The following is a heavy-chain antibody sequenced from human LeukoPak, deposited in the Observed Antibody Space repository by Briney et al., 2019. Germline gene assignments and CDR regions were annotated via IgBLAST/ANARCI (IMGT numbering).Heavy chain of an antibody. CDR3: ARVRIQLWFQGFDY. D-gene: IGHD5-18*01. CDR1: GGSFSGYY. CDR2: INHSGST. Sequence: PSETLSLTCAVYGGSFSGYYWSWIRQPPGKGLEWIGEINHSGSTNYNPSLKSRVTISVDTSKNQFSLKLSSVTAADTAVYYCARVRIQLWFQGFDYWGQGTLVTVSS. V-gene: IGHV4-34*01. J-gene: IGHJ4*02.